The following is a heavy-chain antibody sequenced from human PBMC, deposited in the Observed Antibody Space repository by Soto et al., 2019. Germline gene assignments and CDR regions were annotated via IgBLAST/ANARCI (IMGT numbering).Heavy chain of an antibody. J-gene: IGHJ5*02. Sequence: SVIMYLSCTVAGLSRSSYYWRLIRQHAGKGLEWIGRIYTSGNTNYNPSLKSRVTISMDTSKNQVSLKLTSVTAADTAVYYCARDMHAGFTPYFGPWGQGTLVTVSS. CDR2: IYTSGNT. V-gene: IGHV4-4*07. CDR1: GLSRSSYY. CDR3: ARDMHAGFTPYFGP. D-gene: IGHD2-15*01.